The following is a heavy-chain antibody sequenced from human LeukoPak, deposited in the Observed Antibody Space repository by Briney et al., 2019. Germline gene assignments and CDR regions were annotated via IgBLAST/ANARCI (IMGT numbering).Heavy chain of an antibody. Sequence: GGSLRLSCAASGFTFSSYAMSWVRQAPGKGLEWVSAISGSGGSTYYADSVKGRFTISRDNSKSTLYLQMSSLRAEDTAVYYCAKDGAGTVNYYYGMDVWGQGTTVTVSS. D-gene: IGHD6-19*01. V-gene: IGHV3-23*01. J-gene: IGHJ6*02. CDR1: GFTFSSYA. CDR3: AKDGAGTVNYYYGMDV. CDR2: ISGSGGST.